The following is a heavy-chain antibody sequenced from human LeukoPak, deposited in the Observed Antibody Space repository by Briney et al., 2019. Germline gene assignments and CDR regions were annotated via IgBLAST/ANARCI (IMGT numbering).Heavy chain of an antibody. J-gene: IGHJ4*02. CDR1: GGSINNCY. CDR3: ASRSAVTVSGFDY. V-gene: IGHV4-59*08. CDR2: IHFSGSS. Sequence: SETLSLTCTVSGGSINNCYWNWIRQPPGKGLEWIGYIHFSGSSRYNPSLKSRVTMSLDTSKNELSLNLSSATAADTAVYYCASRSAVTVSGFDYWGQGTLVTVSS. D-gene: IGHD3-10*01.